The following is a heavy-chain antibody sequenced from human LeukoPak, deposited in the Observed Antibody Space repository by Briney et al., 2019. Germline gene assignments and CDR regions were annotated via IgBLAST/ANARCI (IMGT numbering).Heavy chain of an antibody. J-gene: IGHJ3*02. D-gene: IGHD2-21*01. CDR1: GFTVSSNY. Sequence: GGSLRLSCAASGFTVSSNYMSWVRQAPGKGLEWVSVIYSGGSTYYADSVKGRSTISRDNSKNTLYLQMNSLRAEDTAVYYCARDMGEVIVEGAFDIWGQGTVVTVSS. V-gene: IGHV3-53*01. CDR3: ARDMGEVIVEGAFDI. CDR2: IYSGGST.